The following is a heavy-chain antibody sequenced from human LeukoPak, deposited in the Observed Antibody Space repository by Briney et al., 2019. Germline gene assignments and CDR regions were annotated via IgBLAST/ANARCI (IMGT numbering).Heavy chain of an antibody. CDR3: ARHSPEWDLLGGGDAFNL. CDR2: IYPGDSDT. D-gene: IGHD1-26*01. CDR1: GYSFTSYW. Sequence: GGSLKISCKGSGYSFTSYWIGWVRQMPGKGLEWMGIIYPGDSDTRYSPSFQGQVTISADKSISTAYLQWSSLKASDTAMYYCARHSPEWDLLGGGDAFNLWGQGTLITVSS. J-gene: IGHJ3*01. V-gene: IGHV5-51*01.